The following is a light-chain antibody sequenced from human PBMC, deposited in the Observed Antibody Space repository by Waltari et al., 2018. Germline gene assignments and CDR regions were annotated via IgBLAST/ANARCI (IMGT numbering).Light chain of an antibody. CDR1: ERVRSY. J-gene: IGKJ4*01. Sequence: EIVLTQSPATLSLSPGEGATLPCRAGERVRSYLAWYQQKPGQAPRLLIYDASNRASGIPARFSGSGSGTDFSLSISSLEPEDFAVYYCQQRHNWPLTFGGGTKVEIK. CDR2: DAS. V-gene: IGKV3-11*01. CDR3: QQRHNWPLT.